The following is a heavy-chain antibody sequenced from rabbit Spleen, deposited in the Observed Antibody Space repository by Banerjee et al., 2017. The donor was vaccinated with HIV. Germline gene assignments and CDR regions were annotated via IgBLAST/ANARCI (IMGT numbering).Heavy chain of an antibody. D-gene: IGHD1-1*01. CDR3: ARNYVNVFDP. CDR2: INASTGKP. Sequence: QEQLVESGGGLVQPEGSLTLTCKASGFSFSGRDEMCWVRQAPGKGLEWIACINASTGKPVYATWASGRLTISRTSSLTVTLQMTSLTAADTAAYFCARNYVNVFDPWGPGTLVTVS. CDR1: GFSFSGRDE. J-gene: IGHJ2*01. V-gene: IGHV1S45*01.